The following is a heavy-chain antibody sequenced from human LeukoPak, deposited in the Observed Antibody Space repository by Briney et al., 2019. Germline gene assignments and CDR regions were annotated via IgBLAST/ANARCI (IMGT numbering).Heavy chain of an antibody. CDR1: GFTFSNYW. Sequence: GGSLRLSCVASGFTFSNYWMTWVRQAPGKGLEWVANIKEDGSEKNYADSVKGRFTISRDNAKNSLYLQMNSLRGEGTAVYYCARARYSDFWGQGILVTVSS. CDR3: ARARYSDF. CDR2: IKEDGSEK. V-gene: IGHV3-7*01. J-gene: IGHJ4*02.